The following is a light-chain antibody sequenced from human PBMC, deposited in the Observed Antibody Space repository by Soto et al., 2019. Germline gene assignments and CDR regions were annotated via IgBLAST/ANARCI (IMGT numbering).Light chain of an antibody. CDR2: GAS. CDR3: QQSGTSPTLS. V-gene: IGKV3-20*01. CDR1: QSVSKNY. Sequence: EIVLMQSPGTLSLSPGERATLSCRASQSVSKNYVAWYQQKPGQAPRLLIAGASSRATGIPDRFSGSGSGSYFTLSISRLDPEDFAVYYGQQSGTSPTLSFGGGTKVEIK. J-gene: IGKJ4*01.